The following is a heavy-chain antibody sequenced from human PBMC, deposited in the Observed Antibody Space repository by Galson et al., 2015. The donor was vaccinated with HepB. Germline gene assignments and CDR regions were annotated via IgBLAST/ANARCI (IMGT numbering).Heavy chain of an antibody. CDR1: GFTFSSYW. V-gene: IGHV3-7*01. D-gene: IGHD1-26*01. Sequence: SLRLSCAASGFTFSSYWMSWVRQAPGKGLEWVANIKQDGSEKYYVDSVKGRFTISRDNAKNSLYLQMNSLRAEDTAVYYCAREDIVGATFAFEIWGQGTMVTVSS. CDR3: AREDIVGATFAFEI. J-gene: IGHJ3*02. CDR2: IKQDGSEK.